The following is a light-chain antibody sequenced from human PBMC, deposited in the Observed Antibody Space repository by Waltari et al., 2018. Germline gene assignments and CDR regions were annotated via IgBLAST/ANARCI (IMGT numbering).Light chain of an antibody. CDR1: SSDVGSYNL. Sequence: QSALTQPASVSGSPRQSTTISGTGTSSDVGSYNLVSWYQQHPGKAPKRKIYDVSKRPSGVSNRFSGSKSGNTASLTISGLQAEDEADYYCCSYAGRRGYVFGTGTKVTVL. CDR2: DVS. V-gene: IGLV2-23*02. CDR3: CSYAGRRGYV. J-gene: IGLJ1*01.